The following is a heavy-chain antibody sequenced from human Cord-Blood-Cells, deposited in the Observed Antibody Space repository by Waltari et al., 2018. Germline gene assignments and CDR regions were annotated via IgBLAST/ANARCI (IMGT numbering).Heavy chain of an antibody. CDR1: GGSFSGYY. Sequence: QVQLQQWGAGLLKPSETLSLTCAVYGGSFSGYYSSWIRQPPGKGLEWIGEINHSGSTNYNPSLKSRVTISVDTSKNQFALKLSSVTAADTAVYYCARSSDGDYGFDPWGQGTLVTVSS. CDR3: ARSSDGDYGFDP. D-gene: IGHD4-17*01. V-gene: IGHV4-34*01. CDR2: INHSGST. J-gene: IGHJ5*02.